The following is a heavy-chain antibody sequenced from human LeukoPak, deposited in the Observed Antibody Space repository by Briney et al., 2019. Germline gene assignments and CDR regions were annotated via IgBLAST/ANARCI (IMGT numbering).Heavy chain of an antibody. Sequence: PSETLSLTCTVSGGSISSYYWSWIRQPPGKGLEWIGYIYYSGSTNYNPSLKSRVTISVDTSKNQFSLKLSSVTAADTAVYYCARVFGSYSSYYGMDVWGQGTTVTVSS. CDR3: ARVFGSYSSYYGMDV. J-gene: IGHJ6*02. D-gene: IGHD1-26*01. V-gene: IGHV4-59*01. CDR2: IYYSGST. CDR1: GGSISSYY.